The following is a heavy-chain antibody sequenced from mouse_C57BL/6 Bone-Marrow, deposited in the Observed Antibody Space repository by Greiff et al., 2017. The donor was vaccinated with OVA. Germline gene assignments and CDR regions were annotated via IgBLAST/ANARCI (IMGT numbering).Heavy chain of an antibody. CDR3: ARDAFLVSLLLRDYFDY. V-gene: IGHV7-1*01. CDR1: GFTFSDFY. D-gene: IGHD1-1*01. Sequence: EVNVVESGGGLVQSGRSLRLSCATSGFTFSDFYMEWVRQAPGKGLEWIAASRNKANDYTTEYSASVKGRFIVSRDTSQSILYLQMNALRAEDTAIYYCARDAFLVSLLLRDYFDYWGQGTTLTVSS. CDR2: SRNKANDYTT. J-gene: IGHJ2*01.